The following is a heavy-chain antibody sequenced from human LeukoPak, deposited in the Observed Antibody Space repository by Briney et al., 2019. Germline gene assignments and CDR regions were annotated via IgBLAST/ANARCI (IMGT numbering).Heavy chain of an antibody. Sequence: SETLSLTCTVSGGSISSSSYYWGWIRQPPGKGLEWIGSIYYSGSTYYNPSLKSRVTISVDTSKNQFSLKLSSVTAADTAVYYCARRLSYGDYEGGILDYWGQGTLVAVSS. D-gene: IGHD4-17*01. CDR1: GGSISSSSYY. CDR2: IYYSGST. J-gene: IGHJ4*02. V-gene: IGHV4-39*01. CDR3: ARRLSYGDYEGGILDY.